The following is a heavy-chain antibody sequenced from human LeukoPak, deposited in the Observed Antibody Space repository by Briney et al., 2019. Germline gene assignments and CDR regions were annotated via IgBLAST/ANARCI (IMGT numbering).Heavy chain of an antibody. Sequence: GGSLRLSCAASGFTFRSYSMNWVRQAPGKGLEWVSSISSSSLYIYYADSVRGRFTISRDDAKKSLYLQMSSLRAEDTAVYYCARGVGDYGGNFVGDDWGQGTLVTVSS. D-gene: IGHD4-23*01. CDR3: ARGVGDYGGNFVGDD. CDR1: GFTFRSYS. V-gene: IGHV3-21*01. J-gene: IGHJ4*02. CDR2: ISSSSLYI.